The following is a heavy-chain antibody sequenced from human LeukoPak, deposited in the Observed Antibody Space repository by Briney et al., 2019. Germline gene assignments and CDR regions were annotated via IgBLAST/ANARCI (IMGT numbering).Heavy chain of an antibody. CDR1: GFTFSSYG. J-gene: IGHJ4*02. V-gene: IGHV3-30*19. D-gene: IGHD3-22*01. Sequence: GGSLRLSRAASGFTFSSYGMHWVRQAPGKGLEWVAVISYDGSNKYYADSVKGRFTISRDNSKNTLYLQMNSLRAEDTAVYYCSVDSSGSFTKQLDYWGQGTLVTVSS. CDR3: SVDSSGSFTKQLDY. CDR2: ISYDGSNK.